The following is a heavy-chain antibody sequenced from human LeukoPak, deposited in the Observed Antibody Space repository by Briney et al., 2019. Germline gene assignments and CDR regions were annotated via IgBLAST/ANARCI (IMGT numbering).Heavy chain of an antibody. V-gene: IGHV1-2*02. CDR2: INPNSGGT. CDR3: ARDNRDYFDY. J-gene: IGHJ4*02. CDR1: GGTFSSYA. Sequence: ASVKVSCKASGGTFSSYAISWVRQAPGQGLEWMGWINPNSGGTNYAQKFQGRVTMTRDTSISTAYMELSRLRSDDTAVYYCARDNRDYFDYWGQGTLVTVSS.